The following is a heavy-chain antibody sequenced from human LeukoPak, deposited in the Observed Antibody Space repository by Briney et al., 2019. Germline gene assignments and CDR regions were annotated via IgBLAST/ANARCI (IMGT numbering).Heavy chain of an antibody. CDR1: GFTFSSYA. J-gene: IGHJ4*02. CDR2: ISYDGSNK. CDR3: ARDIGGYDSPY. V-gene: IGHV3-30*01. Sequence: GGSLRLSCAASGFTFSSYAMHWVRQAPGKGLEWVAVISYDGSNKYYADSVKGRFTISRDNSKNTLYLQMNSLRAEDTAVYYCARDIGGYDSPYWGQGTLVTVSS. D-gene: IGHD5-12*01.